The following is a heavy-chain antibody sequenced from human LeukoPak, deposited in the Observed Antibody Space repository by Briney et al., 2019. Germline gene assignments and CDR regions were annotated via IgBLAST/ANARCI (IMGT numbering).Heavy chain of an antibody. V-gene: IGHV4-39*07. Sequence: SETLSLTCTVSGGSISSSSYYWGWIRQPPGKGLEWIRSIYYSGSTYYNPSLKSRVTISVDTSKNQFSLKLSSVTAADTAVYYCARGRGSGYPDYWGQGTLVTVYS. D-gene: IGHD3-22*01. CDR1: GGSISSSSYY. CDR3: ARGRGSGYPDY. CDR2: IYYSGST. J-gene: IGHJ4*02.